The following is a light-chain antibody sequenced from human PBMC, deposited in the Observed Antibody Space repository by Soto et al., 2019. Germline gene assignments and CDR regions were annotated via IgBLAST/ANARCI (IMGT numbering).Light chain of an antibody. Sequence: QSALTQPRSVSGSPGQSVTISCTGTSSDVGGYNSVSWYQHHPGKVPKLMIYDVTKRPSGVPDRLSGSKSGNTASLTISGLQAEDEADSYCCSYAGSYTWVFGGGTKLTVL. V-gene: IGLV2-11*01. CDR3: CSYAGSYTWV. J-gene: IGLJ3*02. CDR2: DVT. CDR1: SSDVGGYNS.